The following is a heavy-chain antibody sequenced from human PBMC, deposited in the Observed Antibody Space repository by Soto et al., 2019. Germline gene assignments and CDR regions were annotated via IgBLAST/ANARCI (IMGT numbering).Heavy chain of an antibody. CDR1: GVSFNNNG. J-gene: IGHJ6*02. CDR2: VSPPFRTS. Sequence: QVQLVQSGAEVKKPGSSVKVSCKTSGVSFNNNGIGWVRQAPGHGLEWLGGVSPPFRTSNYARKFRGRISITADASTGTVDMDLSSLTSEDTAQYYCARALYYGSGSYSPYGMDVWGQGTTVTVSS. CDR3: ARALYYGSGSYSPYGMDV. D-gene: IGHD3-10*01. V-gene: IGHV1-69*01.